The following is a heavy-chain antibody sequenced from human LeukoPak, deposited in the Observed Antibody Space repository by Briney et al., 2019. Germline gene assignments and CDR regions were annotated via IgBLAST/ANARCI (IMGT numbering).Heavy chain of an antibody. CDR1: GFTFSNFW. Sequence: PGGSLRLSCAASGFTFSNFWMTWVRQAPGKGLEWVAHIRQDGVEKYYVDSVRGRFTTSRDNAKNSMNLQMNGLRVEDTAVYYCTRVNNRYSDFWSQGSLVIVSS. D-gene: IGHD2-15*01. CDR2: IRQDGVEK. V-gene: IGHV3-7*01. CDR3: TRVNNRYSDF. J-gene: IGHJ4*02.